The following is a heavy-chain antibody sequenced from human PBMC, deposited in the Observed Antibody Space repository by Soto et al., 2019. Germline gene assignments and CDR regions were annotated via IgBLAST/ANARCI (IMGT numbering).Heavy chain of an antibody. Sequence: SVKVSCKASGGTFSSYAISWVRQAPGQGLEWMGGIIPIFGTANYAQKFQGRVTITADESTSTAYMELSSLRSEDTAVYYCARGRTMSIAAACCPQLDYWGQGTLFTVSS. CDR3: ARGRTMSIAAACCPQLDY. V-gene: IGHV1-69*13. J-gene: IGHJ4*02. CDR1: GGTFSSYA. D-gene: IGHD6-13*01. CDR2: IIPIFGTA.